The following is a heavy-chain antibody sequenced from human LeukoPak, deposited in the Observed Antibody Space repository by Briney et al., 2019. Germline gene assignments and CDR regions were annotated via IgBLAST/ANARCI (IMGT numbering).Heavy chain of an antibody. CDR2: IYYSGSN. V-gene: IGHV4-59*08. CDR3: ARQYCSGGSCFPPDY. Sequence: PSETLSLTCTGTGGSLSRYYWRWLRQPPGKGLEWIGDIYYSGSNYYNLSLKSRVTISVDQSKNQLSMKLTSVTAESRAVYYFARQYCSGGSCFPPDYWGQGTLVTVSS. CDR1: GGSLSRYY. J-gene: IGHJ4*02. D-gene: IGHD2-15*01.